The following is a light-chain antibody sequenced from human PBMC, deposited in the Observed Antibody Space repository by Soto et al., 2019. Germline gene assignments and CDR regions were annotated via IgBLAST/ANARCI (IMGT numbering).Light chain of an antibody. J-gene: IGKJ1*01. Sequence: EIVLTQSPGTLSLSPGQRATLSCRASQSVSSGNLAWYQQKPGQAPRLLIYGTSNRATGIPDRFTGSGSGTEFTLTIIRLEREDFAVYYCQQYGRSPWTFGRGTKVDIK. CDR2: GTS. V-gene: IGKV3-20*01. CDR3: QQYGRSPWT. CDR1: QSVSSGN.